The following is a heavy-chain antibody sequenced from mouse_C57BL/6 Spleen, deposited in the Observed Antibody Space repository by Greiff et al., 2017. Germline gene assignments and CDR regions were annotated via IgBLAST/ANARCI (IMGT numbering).Heavy chain of an antibody. Sequence: EVQVVESGGGLVQPGGSLSLSCAASGFTFTDYYMSWVRQPPGKALEWLGFIRNKANGYTTEYSASVKGRFTISRDNSQSILYLQMNALTAEDSATYYCARYDGTTDGDYWGQGTSVTVSS. J-gene: IGHJ4*01. V-gene: IGHV7-3*01. CDR1: GFTFTDYY. CDR3: ARYDGTTDGDY. CDR2: IRNKANGYTT. D-gene: IGHD1-1*01.